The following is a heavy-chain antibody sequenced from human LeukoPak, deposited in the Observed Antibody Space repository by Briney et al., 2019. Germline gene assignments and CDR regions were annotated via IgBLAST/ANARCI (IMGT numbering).Heavy chain of an antibody. CDR1: GDSVSTNSAT. D-gene: IGHD3-10*01. CDR2: TYYRSKWYN. J-gene: IGHJ4*02. V-gene: IGHV6-1*01. CDR3: ARGSRSAGSGSYYDFDY. Sequence: SQTLSLTFAISGDSVSTNSATWNWIRQSPSRGLEWLGRTYYRSKWYNDYAVSVKSRVTINPDTSKNQFSLQLNSVTPEDTAVYYCARGSRSAGSGSYYDFDYWGQGTLVTVSS.